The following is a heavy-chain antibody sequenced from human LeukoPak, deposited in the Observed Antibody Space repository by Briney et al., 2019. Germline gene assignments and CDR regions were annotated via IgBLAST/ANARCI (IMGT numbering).Heavy chain of an antibody. J-gene: IGHJ5*02. V-gene: IGHV5-51*01. CDR1: GYSFTSYW. D-gene: IGHD1-26*01. Sequence: MLGESLKISCKGSGYSFTSYWIGWVRQMPGKGLDWMGIIFPGDSDTRYSPSFQGQVTISADKSISTAYLQWSSLKASDTAMYYCARIRGATLDSSWFDPWGQGTLVTVSS. CDR3: ARIRGATLDSSWFDP. CDR2: IFPGDSDT.